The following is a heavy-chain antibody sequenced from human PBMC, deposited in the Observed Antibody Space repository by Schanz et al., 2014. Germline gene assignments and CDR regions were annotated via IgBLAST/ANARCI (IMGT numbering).Heavy chain of an antibody. CDR2: IYYSGST. J-gene: IGHJ6*02. D-gene: IGHD3-9*01. CDR3: ARARFTGYYMDV. Sequence: QVQLQESGPGLVKSSETLSLTCTVSGDSISGSYWSWIRQPPGKGLEWIGYIYYSGSTDYNPSLKSRVTMSVDTSKNQFSLKLSSVTAADTAVYYCARARFTGYYMDVWGQGTAVTVSS. CDR1: GDSISGSY. V-gene: IGHV4-59*01.